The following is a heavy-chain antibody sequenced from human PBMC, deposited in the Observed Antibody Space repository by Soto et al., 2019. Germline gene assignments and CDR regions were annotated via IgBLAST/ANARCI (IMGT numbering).Heavy chain of an antibody. V-gene: IGHV3-23*01. CDR1: GFTFSSYA. D-gene: IGHD4-17*01. J-gene: IGHJ4*02. CDR2: ISGSGGST. Sequence: EVQLLESGGGLVQPGGFLRLSCAASGFTFSSYAMSWVRQAPGKGLEWVSAISGSGGSTYYADSVKGRFTISRDNSKNTLYLQMNSLRAEDTAVYYCATELRLTTVTTRPRYFDYWGQGTLVTVSS. CDR3: ATELRLTTVTTRPRYFDY.